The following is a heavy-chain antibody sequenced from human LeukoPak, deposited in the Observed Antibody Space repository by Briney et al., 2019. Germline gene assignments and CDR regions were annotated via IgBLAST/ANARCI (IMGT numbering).Heavy chain of an antibody. CDR3: ASCTPYYNYYYMDV. CDR2: INTKTGNS. Sequence: ASVKVSCKASGYRLTSYAMNWVRQAPGQGLEWMGWINTKTGNSTYAQGFTGRFVFSLDTSVSTAYLQISSLKAEDTAVYYCASCTPYYNYYYMDVWGKGTTVTVSS. CDR1: GYRLTSYA. V-gene: IGHV7-4-1*02. D-gene: IGHD2-8*01. J-gene: IGHJ6*03.